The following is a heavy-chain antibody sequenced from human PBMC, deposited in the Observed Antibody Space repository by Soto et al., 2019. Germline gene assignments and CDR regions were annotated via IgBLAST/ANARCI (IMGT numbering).Heavy chain of an antibody. D-gene: IGHD5-18*01. CDR3: ARDLSYGPGYFDY. V-gene: IGHV1-69*13. CDR2: IIPIFGTA. CDR1: GATFSSYA. J-gene: IGHJ4*02. Sequence: SVKVSCKASGATFSSYAISWVRQAPRQGLEWMGGIIPIFGTANYAQKFQGRVTITADESTSTAYMELSSLRSEDTAVYYCARDLSYGPGYFDYWGQGTLVTVSS.